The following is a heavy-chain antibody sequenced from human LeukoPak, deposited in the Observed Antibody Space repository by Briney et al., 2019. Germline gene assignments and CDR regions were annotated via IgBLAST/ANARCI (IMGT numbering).Heavy chain of an antibody. Sequence: SVKVSCKASGGTFISYAISWVRQAPGQGLERMGGIIPIFGTANYAQKFQGRVTITADESTSTAYMELSSLRSEDTAMYYCARDWGYFDWLLDYWGQGTLVTVSS. D-gene: IGHD3-9*01. V-gene: IGHV1-69*01. CDR2: IIPIFGTA. CDR3: ARDWGYFDWLLDY. CDR1: GGTFISYA. J-gene: IGHJ4*02.